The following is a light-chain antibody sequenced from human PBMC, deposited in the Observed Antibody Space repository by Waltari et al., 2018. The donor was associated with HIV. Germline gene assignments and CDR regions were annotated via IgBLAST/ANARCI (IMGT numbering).Light chain of an antibody. Sequence: QSVLTQPPSVSGAPGQKIIISCAGSSSNTGARYVVHWFQQFPGAAPKLLFYSTHSRPSRFPYRCSDSVSGSSASRPIPHLQPDDDAIYYCQSDDSTRSALNWLFGGGTKLSV. V-gene: IGLV1-40*01. CDR1: SSNTGARYV. CDR3: QSDDSTRSALNWL. J-gene: IGLJ3*02. CDR2: STH.